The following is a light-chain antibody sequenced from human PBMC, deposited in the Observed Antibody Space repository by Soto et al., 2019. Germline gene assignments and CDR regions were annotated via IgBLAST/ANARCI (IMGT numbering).Light chain of an antibody. V-gene: IGLV2-14*01. Sequence: QSALTQPASVSGSPGQSITISCTGTSSDVGAYTSVSWYQQHPGKAPKLMIYEVSNRPSGVSNRFSGSKSANTASLTISGLQAEDEAHDYCTSYTSDNRSYVFGTGTKVTVL. J-gene: IGLJ1*01. CDR2: EVS. CDR3: TSYTSDNRSYV. CDR1: SSDVGAYTS.